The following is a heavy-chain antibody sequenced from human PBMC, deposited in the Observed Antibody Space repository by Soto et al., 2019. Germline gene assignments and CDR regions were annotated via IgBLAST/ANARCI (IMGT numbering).Heavy chain of an antibody. CDR2: ISGSGGST. D-gene: IGHD3-16*01. J-gene: IGHJ6*03. CDR1: EFTFSSHT. V-gene: IGHV3-23*01. Sequence: PGGSLRLSCAASEFTFSSHTMSWVRQAPGKGLEWVSAISGSGGSTYYADSVKGRFTISRDNSKNTLYLQMNTLRVEDTALYYCAGFGRNYYMDFWGKGTKVTVSS. CDR3: AGFGRNYYMDF.